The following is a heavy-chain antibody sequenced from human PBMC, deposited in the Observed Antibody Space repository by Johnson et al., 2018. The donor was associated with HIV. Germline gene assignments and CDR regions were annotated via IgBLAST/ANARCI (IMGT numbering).Heavy chain of an antibody. Sequence: EVQLVESGGGLVQPGGSLRLSCAVSGFTVSTNYMSWVRQTPGKGLEWVSVIYSGGSGGSTYYVDSVKGRFTISRDNSKNTLYLQMNSLRTEDMAVYYCARENWNHAGAFDSWGQGTMVTVSS. CDR1: GFTVSTNY. V-gene: IGHV3-66*02. D-gene: IGHD1-14*01. CDR3: ARENWNHAGAFDS. CDR2: IYSGGSGGST. J-gene: IGHJ3*02.